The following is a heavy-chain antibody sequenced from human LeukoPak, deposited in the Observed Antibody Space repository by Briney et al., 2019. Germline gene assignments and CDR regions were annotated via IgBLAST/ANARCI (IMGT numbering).Heavy chain of an antibody. D-gene: IGHD2-21*02. V-gene: IGHV1-69*13. Sequence: SVKVSCKASGGTFSSYAISWVRQAPGQGLEWRGRIIPIFGTANYAQKFQGRVTITADESTSTAYMELSSLRSEDTAVYYCATATYCGGDCYTVYYYGMDVWGQGTTVTVSS. J-gene: IGHJ6*02. CDR2: IIPIFGTA. CDR3: ATATYCGGDCYTVYYYGMDV. CDR1: GGTFSSYA.